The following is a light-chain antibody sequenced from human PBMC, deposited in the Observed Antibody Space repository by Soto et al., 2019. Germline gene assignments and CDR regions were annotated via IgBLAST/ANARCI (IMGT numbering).Light chain of an antibody. CDR2: AAA. J-gene: IGKJ4*01. CDR1: QGIGND. V-gene: IGKV1-6*02. CDR3: LQDHNYPLT. Sequence: AIQMAQSPSSLSASVGDRVTITCRASQGIGNDVGWFQQKPGKAPKLLIYAAANLQSGVPSRFSGSRSGTDFTLTISSLQPEDFATYYCLQDHNYPLTFGGGTKVEIK.